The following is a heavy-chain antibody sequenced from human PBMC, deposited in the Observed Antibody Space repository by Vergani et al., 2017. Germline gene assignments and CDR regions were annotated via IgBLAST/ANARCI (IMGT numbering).Heavy chain of an antibody. CDR2: IRSKAYGGTT. Sequence: EVQLVESGGGLVKPGRSLRLSCTASGFTFGDYAMSWFRQAPGKGLEWVGFIRSKAYGGTTEYAASVKGRFTISRDDSKSIAYLQMNSLKTEDTAVYYCTRVSTTTYDYYYGMDVWGQGTTVTVSS. D-gene: IGHD1-7*01. J-gene: IGHJ6*02. CDR3: TRVSTTTYDYYYGMDV. V-gene: IGHV3-49*05. CDR1: GFTFGDYA.